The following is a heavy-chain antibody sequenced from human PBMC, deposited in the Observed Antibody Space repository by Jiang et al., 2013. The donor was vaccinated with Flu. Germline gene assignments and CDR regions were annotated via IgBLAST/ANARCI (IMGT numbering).Heavy chain of an antibody. CDR3: ARAYSYGAEGYYF. D-gene: IGHD5-18*01. CDR2: IYYSGST. V-gene: IGHV4-59*01. J-gene: IGHJ4*01. Sequence: LLKPSETLSLTCTVSGGSLSNYYWGWIRQPPGKGLEWIGYIYYSGSTFYNPSLKSRVTISVDSSNNHLSLKLSSVTAADTAVYYCARAYSYGAEGYYF. CDR1: GGSLSNYY.